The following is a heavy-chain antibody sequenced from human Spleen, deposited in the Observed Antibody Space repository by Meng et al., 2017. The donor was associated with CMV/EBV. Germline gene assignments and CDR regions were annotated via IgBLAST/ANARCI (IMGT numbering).Heavy chain of an antibody. J-gene: IGHJ6*02. D-gene: IGHD6-19*01. Sequence: ASVKVSCKASGYTFNNYGITWVRQAPGQGLEWMGWITTYNGDTTYAQKFQGRVTVTTDTSTSTAYMDLRSLRSDDTAVYYCGRGGSSAWYYYYAVDVWGQGTTVTVSS. CDR1: GYTFNNYG. CDR2: ITTYNGDT. V-gene: IGHV1-18*01. CDR3: GRGGSSAWYYYYAVDV.